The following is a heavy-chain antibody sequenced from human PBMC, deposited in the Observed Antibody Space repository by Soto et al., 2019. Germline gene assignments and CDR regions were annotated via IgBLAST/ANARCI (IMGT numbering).Heavy chain of an antibody. CDR2: IYYSGST. V-gene: IGHV4-31*03. D-gene: IGHD3-3*01. J-gene: IGHJ5*02. CDR1: GGSISSGDYY. CDR3: ARRWSGSRQGFDP. Sequence: QVQLQESGPGLVKPSQTLSLTCTVSGGSISSGDYYWSWIRQHPGKGLEWLGYIYYSGSTYYNPSLKSRVIISVDTSKNQFSLKLSSVTAAATAVYYCARRWSGSRQGFDPWGQGTLVTVSS.